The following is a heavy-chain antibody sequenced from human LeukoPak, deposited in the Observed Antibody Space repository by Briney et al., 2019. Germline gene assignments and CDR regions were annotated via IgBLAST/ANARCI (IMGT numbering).Heavy chain of an antibody. CDR2: IYYSGST. J-gene: IGHJ3*02. D-gene: IGHD3-3*01. CDR1: GGSISSYY. V-gene: IGHV4-59*01. Sequence: KPSETLSLTCTVSGGSISSYYWSWIRQPPGKGLEWIGYIYYSGSTNYNPSLKSRVTMSVDTSKNQFSLKLSSVTAADTAVYYCARSFYYDFWSGYYSMTVGAFDIWGQGTMVTVSS. CDR3: ARSFYYDFWSGYYSMTVGAFDI.